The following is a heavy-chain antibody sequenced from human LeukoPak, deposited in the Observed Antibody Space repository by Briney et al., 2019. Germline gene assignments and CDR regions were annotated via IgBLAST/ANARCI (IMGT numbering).Heavy chain of an antibody. CDR2: INQSGST. CDR3: ARDYDSSGYYPFY. CDR1: GGSFSDYY. D-gene: IGHD3-22*01. V-gene: IGHV4-34*01. Sequence: SETLTLTCAVYGGSFSDYYWSWIRQSPGRGLEWIGEINQSGSTDYNPSLKSRVIISIDTSKTQFSLKLSSVTAADTAVYYCARDYDSSGYYPFYWGQGTPVTVSS. J-gene: IGHJ4*02.